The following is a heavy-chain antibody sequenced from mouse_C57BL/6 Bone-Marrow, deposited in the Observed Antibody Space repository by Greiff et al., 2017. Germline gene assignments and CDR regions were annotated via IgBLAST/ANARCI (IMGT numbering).Heavy chain of an antibody. CDR1: GIDFSRYW. J-gene: IGHJ4*01. V-gene: IGHV4-1*01. CDR3: ARGKEYYAMDY. Sequence: EVKLMESGGGLVQPGGSLKLSCAASGIDFSRYWMSWVRRAPGKGLEWIGEINPDSSTINYAPSLKDKFIISRDNAKNTLYLQLSKVRSEDTALYYCARGKEYYAMDYWGQGTSVTVSS. CDR2: INPDSSTI.